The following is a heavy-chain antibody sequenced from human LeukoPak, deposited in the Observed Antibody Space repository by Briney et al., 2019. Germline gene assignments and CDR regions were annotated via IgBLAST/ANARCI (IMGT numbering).Heavy chain of an antibody. D-gene: IGHD3-10*01. V-gene: IGHV3-48*04. CDR2: ISSSSSTI. J-gene: IGHJ4*02. Sequence: GGSLRLSCAASGFTFSSYSMNWVRQAPGKGLEWVSYISSSSSTIYYADSVKGRFTISRDNAKNSLYLQMNSLRAEDTAVYYCARDFGRYYFDYWGQGTLVTVSS. CDR3: ARDFGRYYFDY. CDR1: GFTFSSYS.